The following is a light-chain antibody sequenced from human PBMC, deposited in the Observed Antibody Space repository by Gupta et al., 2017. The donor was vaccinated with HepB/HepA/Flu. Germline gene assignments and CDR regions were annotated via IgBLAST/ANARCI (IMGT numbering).Light chain of an antibody. V-gene: IGKV1-9*01. CDR3: QQLNSYPYT. CDR2: AAS. J-gene: IGKJ2*01. CDR1: QGISSY. Sequence: EIQLTQSPSFLSASVGDRVTITCRASQGISSYLAWYQQKPGKAPKLLISAASTLQSGVPSRFSGSGSGTEFTLTISSLQPEDFATYYCQQLNSYPYTFGQGTKLEIK.